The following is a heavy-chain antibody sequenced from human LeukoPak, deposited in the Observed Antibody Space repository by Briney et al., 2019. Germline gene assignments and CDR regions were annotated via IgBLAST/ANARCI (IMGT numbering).Heavy chain of an antibody. D-gene: IGHD1-26*01. J-gene: IGHJ6*02. CDR2: INPNSGGT. V-gene: IGHV1-2*02. CDR3: ARARVGATLV. CDR1: GYTFTGYY. Sequence: GASVKVSCKASGYTFTGYYMHWVRQAPGQGLEWMGWINPNSGGTNYAQKFQGRVTMTRDTSTSTVYMELSSLRSEDMAVYYCARARVGATLVWGQGTTVTVSS.